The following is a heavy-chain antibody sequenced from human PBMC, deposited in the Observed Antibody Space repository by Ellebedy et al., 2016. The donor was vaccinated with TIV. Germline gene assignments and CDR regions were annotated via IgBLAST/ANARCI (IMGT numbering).Heavy chain of an antibody. J-gene: IGHJ4*02. Sequence: MPGGSLRLSCTVSGGSISNYYWNWIRQPPGKGLEWIGCIYYSGSTYYNPSLKSRVTISADTSKNQFSLKLGSVTAADTAVYYCARDISYGDYVFDHWGLGTLVTVSS. CDR3: ARDISYGDYVFDH. V-gene: IGHV4-59*01. CDR2: IYYSGST. D-gene: IGHD4-17*01. CDR1: GGSISNYY.